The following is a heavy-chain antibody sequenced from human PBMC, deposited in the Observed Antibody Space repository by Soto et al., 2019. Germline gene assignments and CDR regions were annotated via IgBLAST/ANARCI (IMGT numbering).Heavy chain of an antibody. V-gene: IGHV3-7*01. CDR2: IKQDGSEI. CDR1: GFSSNNSW. CDR3: AREGYCLSTSCYGDAFDL. D-gene: IGHD2-2*01. J-gene: IGHJ3*01. Sequence: GGSLRLSCVPSGFSSNNSWMSWVRQAPRKGLEWVADIKQDGSEIYYVGSVRGRFIISRDNARNSLYLQMNSLRGEDTAIYYCAREGYCLSTSCYGDAFDLWGQGTMVTV.